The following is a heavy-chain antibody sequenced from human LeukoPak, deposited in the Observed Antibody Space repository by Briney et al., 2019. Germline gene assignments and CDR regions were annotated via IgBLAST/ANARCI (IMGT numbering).Heavy chain of an antibody. V-gene: IGHV1-69*01. J-gene: IGHJ3*02. Sequence: SVKVSCKASVGTFSSDAISWVRQAPGQGLEWMGGVIPIFGSANYAQKFQGRVKITADESTSTAYMELSSLRSEDTAVYYCARSIVVVPAASDAFDIWGQGTMVTV. CDR3: ARSIVVVPAASDAFDI. D-gene: IGHD2-2*01. CDR1: VGTFSSDA. CDR2: VIPIFGSA.